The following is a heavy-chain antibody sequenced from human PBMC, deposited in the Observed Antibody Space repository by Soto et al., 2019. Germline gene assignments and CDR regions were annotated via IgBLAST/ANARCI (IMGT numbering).Heavy chain of an antibody. CDR2: VIHIFGTA. D-gene: IGHD6-13*01. V-gene: IGHV1-69*01. CDR1: GGTFSSYA. CDR3: ARDSWSIAAAGTYYYYGMDV. Sequence: QGQLEQSGAEVKKPGSSVRVSCKASGGTFSSYAISWVRQAPGQGPEWMGGVIHIFGTATYAQKFQGRVTITADEFTSPAYMGLSSLRSEDTAVYYCARDSWSIAAAGTYYYYGMDVCGQGTTVTVS. J-gene: IGHJ6*02.